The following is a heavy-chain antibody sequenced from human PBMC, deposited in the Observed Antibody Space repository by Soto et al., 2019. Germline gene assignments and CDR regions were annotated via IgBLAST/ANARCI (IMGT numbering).Heavy chain of an antibody. V-gene: IGHV4-38-2*02. CDR2: IYHSGST. Sequence: TSETLSLTCAVSGYSISTGFNWAWIREPPGKGLEWIGSIYHSGSTYYNLSLKSRVTISSDASKNQISLKLSSVTAADTALYYCSRDWGTGPYQLDSWGQGTLVTVSS. D-gene: IGHD2-2*01. CDR1: GYSISTGFN. J-gene: IGHJ4*02. CDR3: SRDWGTGPYQLDS.